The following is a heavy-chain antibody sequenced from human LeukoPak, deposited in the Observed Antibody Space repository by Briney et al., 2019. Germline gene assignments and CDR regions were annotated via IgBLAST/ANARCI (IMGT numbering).Heavy chain of an antibody. Sequence: GASVKVSCKASGYTFTSYGISWVRQAPGQGLEWMGWISAYNGNTNYAQKLQGRVTMTTDTSTSTAYMELRSLRSDDTAVYYCARILPYDYVWGSYRKGLFDYWGQGTLVTVSS. V-gene: IGHV1-18*01. CDR3: ARILPYDYVWGSYRKGLFDY. D-gene: IGHD3-16*02. CDR2: ISAYNGNT. CDR1: GYTFTSYG. J-gene: IGHJ4*02.